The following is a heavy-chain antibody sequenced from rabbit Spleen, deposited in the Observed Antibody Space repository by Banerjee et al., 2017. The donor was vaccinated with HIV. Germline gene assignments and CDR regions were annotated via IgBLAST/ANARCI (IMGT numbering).Heavy chain of an antibody. CDR1: GFDFSTYS. Sequence: QEQLVESGGGLVQPGGSLKLSCKASGFDFSTYSMSWVRQAPGKGLEWIACIDVGSGSAWYASWVNGRFTISKTSSTTVTLQMTSLTVADTATYFCARDAGTGDYIDVYFNLWGPGTLVTVS. D-gene: IGHD8-1*01. CDR3: ARDAGTGDYIDVYFNL. CDR2: IDVGSGSA. V-gene: IGHV1S45*01. J-gene: IGHJ4*01.